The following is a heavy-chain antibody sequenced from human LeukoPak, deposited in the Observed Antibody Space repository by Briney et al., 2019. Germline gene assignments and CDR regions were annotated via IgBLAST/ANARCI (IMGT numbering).Heavy chain of an antibody. Sequence: SETLSLTCAVYGGSFSGYYWSWIRQPPGKGLEWIGEINHSGSTNYNPSLKSRVTISVDTSKNQFSLKLSSVTAADTAVYYCATVNSSSWWSYWGQGTLVTVSS. CDR3: ATVNSSSWWSY. J-gene: IGHJ4*02. CDR1: GGSFSGYY. V-gene: IGHV4-34*01. D-gene: IGHD6-13*01. CDR2: INHSGST.